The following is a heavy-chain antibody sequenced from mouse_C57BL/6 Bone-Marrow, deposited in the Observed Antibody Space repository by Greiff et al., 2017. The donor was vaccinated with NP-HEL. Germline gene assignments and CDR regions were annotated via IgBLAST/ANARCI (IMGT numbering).Heavy chain of an antibody. J-gene: IGHJ2*01. CDR3: ARRTIYYDYDGRSLDY. V-gene: IGHV1-55*01. Sequence: QVQLQQSGAELVKPGASVKMSCKASGYTFTSYWITWVKQRPGQGLEWIGDIYPGSGSTNYNEKFKSKATLTVDTSSSTAYMQLSSLTSEDSAVYYCARRTIYYDYDGRSLDYWGQGTTLTVSS. CDR2: IYPGSGST. CDR1: GYTFTSYW. D-gene: IGHD2-4*01.